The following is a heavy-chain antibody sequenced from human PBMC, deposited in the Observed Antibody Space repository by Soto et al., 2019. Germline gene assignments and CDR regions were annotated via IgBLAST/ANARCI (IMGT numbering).Heavy chain of an antibody. D-gene: IGHD2-8*02. CDR1: GLTVSSYS. J-gene: IGHJ6*02. Sequence: XECLSLSCAASGLTVSSYSMSWVRQAPGKGLEWVSAISGSGGSTYYADSVKGRFTISRDNSKNTLYLQMNSLRAEDTAVYYCAKNKGRTGPRGMDVWGQGTTVTVSS. CDR3: AKNKGRTGPRGMDV. CDR2: ISGSGGST. V-gene: IGHV3-23*01.